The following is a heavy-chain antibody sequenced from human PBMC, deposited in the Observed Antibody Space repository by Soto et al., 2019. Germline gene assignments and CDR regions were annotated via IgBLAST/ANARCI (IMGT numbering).Heavy chain of an antibody. V-gene: IGHV1-18*01. J-gene: IGHJ6*02. CDR2: ISVYNGNK. CDR3: ARVPISLTPVLKVDFYSMDV. Sequence: ASVKVSCKASGYTFNNYGITWVRQAPGQGLEWMGWISVYNGNKNYAKKVQGRVSMTADTSTSTAHMELRSLQSDDTAVYYCARVPISLTPVLKVDFYSMDVWGQGTTVTVSS. D-gene: IGHD3-10*01. CDR1: GYTFNNYG.